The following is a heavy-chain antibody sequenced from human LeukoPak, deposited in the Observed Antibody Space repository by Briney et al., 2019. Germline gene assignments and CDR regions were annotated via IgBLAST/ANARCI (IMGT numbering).Heavy chain of an antibody. CDR3: AQTLITIPQGGGWFDP. CDR2: VYYSGST. V-gene: IGHV4-39*07. D-gene: IGHD3-3*01. J-gene: IGHJ5*02. Sequence: SETLSLTCTVSGDCINTNIYYWGWIRQPPGKGLEWIGHVYYSGSTNYNPSLKSRVTISVDTSKNQFSLKLSSVTAADTAVYYCAQTLITIPQGGGWFDPWGQGTLVTVSS. CDR1: GDCINTNIYY.